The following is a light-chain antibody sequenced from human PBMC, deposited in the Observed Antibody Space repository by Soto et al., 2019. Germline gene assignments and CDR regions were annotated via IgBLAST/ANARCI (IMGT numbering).Light chain of an antibody. CDR1: QSVSSN. V-gene: IGKV3-11*01. CDR3: QQRSIRPLMYT. CDR2: DVS. Sequence: EIVLTQSPATLSLSPGERATLSCRASQSVSSNLAWYQHKPGPPPRLLIYDVSTRATGIPARFSGSGSGTDFTLTISSLEPEDFAVYYCQQRSIRPLMYTFGQGTKLEIK. J-gene: IGKJ2*01.